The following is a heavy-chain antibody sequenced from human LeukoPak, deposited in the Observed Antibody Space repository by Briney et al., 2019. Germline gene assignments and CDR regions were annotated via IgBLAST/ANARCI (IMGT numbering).Heavy chain of an antibody. CDR3: ARRQWLGDRAFDY. CDR1: GGTFSSYA. CDR2: IIPIFGTA. Sequence: VASVKVSCKASGGTFSSYAISWVRQAPGQGLEWMGGIIPIFGTANYAQKFLGRVTITADESTSTAYMELSSLRSEDTAVYYCARRQWLGDRAFDYWGQGTLVTVSS. J-gene: IGHJ4*02. D-gene: IGHD6-19*01. V-gene: IGHV1-69*13.